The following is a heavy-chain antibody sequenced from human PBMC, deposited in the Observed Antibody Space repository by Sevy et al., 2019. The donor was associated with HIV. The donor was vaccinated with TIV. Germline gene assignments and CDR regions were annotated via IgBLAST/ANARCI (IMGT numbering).Heavy chain of an antibody. CDR3: ARATYYYDSSGYSGFDY. Sequence: GGSLRLSCAASGFTFSSYSMNWARQAPGKGLEWVSYISSSSSTIYYADSVKGRFTISRDNAKNSLYLQMNSLRDEDTAVYYCARATYYYDSSGYSGFDYWGQGTLVTVSS. J-gene: IGHJ4*02. D-gene: IGHD3-22*01. CDR2: ISSSSSTI. CDR1: GFTFSSYS. V-gene: IGHV3-48*02.